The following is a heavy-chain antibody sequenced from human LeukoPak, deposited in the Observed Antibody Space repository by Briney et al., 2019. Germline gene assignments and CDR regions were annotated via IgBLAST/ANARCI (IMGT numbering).Heavy chain of an antibody. D-gene: IGHD5/OR15-5a*01. CDR2: IRYSGST. Sequence: SETLSLTCTVSGYSLSSGYFWGWIRRPPGKGLEWIGSIRYSGSTYYNPSLKSRVTISVDTSKNQFSLNLSSLTAADTAVYYCATSDTVSTYNWFDPWGQGTLVTVS. CDR1: GYSLSSGYF. J-gene: IGHJ5*02. CDR3: ATSDTVSTYNWFDP. V-gene: IGHV4-38-2*02.